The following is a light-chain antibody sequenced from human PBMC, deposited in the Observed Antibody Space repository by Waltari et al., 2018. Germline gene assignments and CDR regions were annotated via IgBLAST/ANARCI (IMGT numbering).Light chain of an antibody. CDR2: GAS. Sequence: EILMTQSPATRSVSPGKTGTFSCRASQHVSNNLAWYQHKPGQAPRLLLSGASTRASGVPARFSGSRSATEFTLTISSLQSEDSAIFYCQQYNVWPPSTFGQGTKLEIK. J-gene: IGKJ2*02. CDR1: QHVSNN. CDR3: QQYNVWPPST. V-gene: IGKV3-15*01.